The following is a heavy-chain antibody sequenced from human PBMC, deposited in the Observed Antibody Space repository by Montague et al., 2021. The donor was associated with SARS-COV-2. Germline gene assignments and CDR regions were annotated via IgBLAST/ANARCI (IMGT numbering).Heavy chain of an antibody. CDR1: GVSVTDYY. CDR3: VRHPHYDGLNGPPDF. V-gene: IGHV4-59*08. D-gene: IGHD3-9*01. Sequence: SETLSLTCTVSGVSVTDYYWSWTRQPPGKGLEWVGDVLYNKGTNFNPSLKSRVAISVDTSKNQFSLRLTSVTAADTALYYCVRHPHYDGLNGPPDFWDQGTLATVSS. CDR2: VLYNKGT. J-gene: IGHJ4*02.